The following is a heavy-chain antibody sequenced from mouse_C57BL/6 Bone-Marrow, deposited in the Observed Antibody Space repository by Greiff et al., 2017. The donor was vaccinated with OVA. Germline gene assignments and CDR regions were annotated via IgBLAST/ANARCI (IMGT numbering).Heavy chain of an antibody. CDR2: IDPETGGT. J-gene: IGHJ4*01. CDR1: GYTFTDYE. V-gene: IGHV1-15*01. D-gene: IGHD1-1*01. Sequence: VQLMESGAELVRPGASVTLSCKASGYTFTDYEMHWVKQTPVHGLEWIGAIDPETGGTAYNQKFKGKAILTADKSSSTAYMELRSLTSEDSAVYYCTSQDTTVVGAMDYWGQGTSVTVSS. CDR3: TSQDTTVVGAMDY.